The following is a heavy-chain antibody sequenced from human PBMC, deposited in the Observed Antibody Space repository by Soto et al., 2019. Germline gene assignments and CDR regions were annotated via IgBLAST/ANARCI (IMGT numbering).Heavy chain of an antibody. J-gene: IGHJ4*02. D-gene: IGHD3-10*01. Sequence: TLSLTCTVSGGSISSGDYYWSWIRQPPGKGLEWIGYIYYSGSTYYNPSLKSRVTISVDTSKNQFSLKLSSVTAADTAVYYCARDRRVRGVDYWGQGTXVTVSS. CDR1: GGSISSGDYY. CDR3: ARDRRVRGVDY. V-gene: IGHV4-30-4*01. CDR2: IYYSGST.